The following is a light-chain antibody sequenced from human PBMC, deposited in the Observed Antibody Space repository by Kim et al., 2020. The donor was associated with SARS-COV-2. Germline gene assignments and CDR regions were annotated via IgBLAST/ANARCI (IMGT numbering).Light chain of an antibody. V-gene: IGLV3-9*01. Sequence: SVALGQTARITCGGNNMGSKNVRWYQQKPGQAPVLVIYRDSNRPSGIPERFSGSNSGNTATLTISRAQAGDEADYYCQVWDSSTYVFGTGTQLTVL. J-gene: IGLJ1*01. CDR3: QVWDSSTYV. CDR1: NMGSKN. CDR2: RDS.